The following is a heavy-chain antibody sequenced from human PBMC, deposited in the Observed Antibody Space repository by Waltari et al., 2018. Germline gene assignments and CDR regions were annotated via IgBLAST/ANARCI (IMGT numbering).Heavy chain of an antibody. J-gene: IGHJ2*01. CDR1: GGSISSSSYY. D-gene: IGHD3-3*01. Sequence: QLQLQESGPGLVKPSETLSLTCTVSGGSISSSSYYWGWIRQPPGKGLEWIGSIYYRGSTYYNPSLKSRVTISVDTSKNQFSLKLSSVTAADTAVYYCARSEFLEWFTSYWYFDLWGRGTLVTVSS. CDR2: IYYRGST. CDR3: ARSEFLEWFTSYWYFDL. V-gene: IGHV4-39*01.